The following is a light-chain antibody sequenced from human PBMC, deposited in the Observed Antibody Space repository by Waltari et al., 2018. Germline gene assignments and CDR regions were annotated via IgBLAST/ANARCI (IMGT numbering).Light chain of an antibody. CDR3: QSYDTSLGVV. CDR1: WSNIGAGTD. J-gene: IGLJ2*01. V-gene: IGLV1-40*01. CDR2: GVN. Sequence: QSVLTQPPSVSGAPGQRVTISCPGSWSNIGAGTDVHWYQQLPGKAPTLLVYGVNTRPPGVPDRFFGSKSGTSASLAIPGLQPEDEADYYCQSYDTSLGVVFGGGTKLTVL.